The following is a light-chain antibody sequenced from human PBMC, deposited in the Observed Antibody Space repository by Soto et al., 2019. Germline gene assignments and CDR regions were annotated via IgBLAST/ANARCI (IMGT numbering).Light chain of an antibody. J-gene: IGKJ4*01. CDR2: AAS. V-gene: IGKV1-39*01. Sequence: DIPMTQSPSSLSVSVGDRVTITCRASQTIDTYLNWYEQKPGKAPKLLIYAASTLQSGVPSRFSGGGSGTDFTLTISSLQPEDFGTYYCQHSYTSPVTFGGGTRVEIK. CDR3: QHSYTSPVT. CDR1: QTIDTY.